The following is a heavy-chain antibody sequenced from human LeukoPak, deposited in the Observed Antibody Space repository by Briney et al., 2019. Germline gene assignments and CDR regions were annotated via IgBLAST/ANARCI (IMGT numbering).Heavy chain of an antibody. V-gene: IGHV3-13*01. CDR1: GFTFSSYD. CDR2: IGTAGDT. D-gene: IGHD6-13*01. J-gene: IGHJ4*02. Sequence: GGSLRLSCAASGFTFSSYDMHWVRRATGKGLEWVSAIGTAGDTYYPGSVKGRFTISRKNAKNSLYLQMNSLRAEDTAVYYCARVRGGASSWYQFDYWGQGTLVTVSS. CDR3: ARVRGGASSWYQFDY.